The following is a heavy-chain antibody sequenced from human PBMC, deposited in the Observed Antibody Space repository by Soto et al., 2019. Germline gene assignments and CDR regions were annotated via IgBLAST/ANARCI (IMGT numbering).Heavy chain of an antibody. Sequence: PSETLSLTCSVSGASVAGGSYYWSWVRQPPGKGLEWIGYIPSRGRPFYNPSLTSRGTISADTSKNQLSLQMTSLRADDTAVYYCAKDRRAGGNYGLYSDFWGQGALVTVSS. CDR3: AKDRRAGGNYGLYSDF. J-gene: IGHJ4*02. CDR2: IPSRGRP. V-gene: IGHV4-30-4*01. CDR1: GASVAGGSYY. D-gene: IGHD1-7*01.